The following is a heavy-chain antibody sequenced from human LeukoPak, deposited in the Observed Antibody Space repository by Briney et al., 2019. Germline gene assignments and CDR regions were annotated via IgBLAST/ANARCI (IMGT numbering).Heavy chain of an antibody. J-gene: IGHJ4*02. CDR2: IYYSGST. D-gene: IGHD3-10*01. CDR1: GGSISSSSYY. CDR3: ARHLDYYGSGSPYDY. Sequence: PSETLSLTCTVSGGSISSSSYYWGWIRQPPGKGLEWIGSIYYSGSTYYNPSLKSRVTIPVDTSKNQFSLKLSSVTAADTAVYYCARHLDYYGSGSPYDYWGQGTLVTVSS. V-gene: IGHV4-39*01.